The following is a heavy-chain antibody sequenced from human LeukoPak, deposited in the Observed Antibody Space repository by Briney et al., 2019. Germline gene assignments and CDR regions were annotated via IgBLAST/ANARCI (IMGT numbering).Heavy chain of an antibody. Sequence: GGSLRLSCAASGFTVSSSYMSWVRQAPGQGLDWLSIIYSGGSTYYADSVKGRFTISRDNSKNTLYLQMNSLRAEDTAVYYCARVHNGDLYYFDYWGQGALVTVSS. V-gene: IGHV3-66*01. CDR1: GFTVSSSY. CDR3: ARVHNGDLYYFDY. J-gene: IGHJ4*02. CDR2: IYSGGST. D-gene: IGHD4-17*01.